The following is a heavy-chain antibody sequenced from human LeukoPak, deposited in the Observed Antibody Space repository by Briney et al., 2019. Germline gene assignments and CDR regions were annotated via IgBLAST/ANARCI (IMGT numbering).Heavy chain of an antibody. V-gene: IGHV3-66*01. D-gene: IGHD3-10*01. Sequence: GGSLRLSCGASGFTFSSYGMHWVRQAPGKGLEWVSILYHGGSTYYADSVKGRFSTSRDTSKNTLYLQMNSLRVEDTAVYYCATRRFGELTYWGQGTLVTVSS. CDR1: GFTFSSYG. J-gene: IGHJ4*02. CDR3: ATRRFGELTY. CDR2: LYHGGST.